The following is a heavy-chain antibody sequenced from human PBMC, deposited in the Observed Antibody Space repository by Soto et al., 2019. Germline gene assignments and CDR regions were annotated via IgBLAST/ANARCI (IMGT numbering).Heavy chain of an antibody. CDR1: GFTFSSYS. J-gene: IGHJ4*02. CDR2: ISSSSSYI. D-gene: IGHD3-22*01. CDR3: AREASPVYYYDSSGYYSDY. V-gene: IGHV3-21*01. Sequence: KPGGSLRLSCAASGFTFSSYSMNWVRQAPGKGLEWVSSISSSSSYIYYADSVKGRFTISRDNAKNSLYLQINSLRYEDTAVYYCAREASPVYYYDSSGYYSDYWGQGTLVTVSS.